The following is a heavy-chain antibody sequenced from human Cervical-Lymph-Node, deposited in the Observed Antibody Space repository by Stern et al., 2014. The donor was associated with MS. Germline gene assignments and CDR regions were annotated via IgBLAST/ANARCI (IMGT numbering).Heavy chain of an antibody. CDR2: IYHTGSV. Sequence: QLQLQESGPGLVKPSETLSLTCTVSGGSLRSYYWNWIRQAPGKGLEWPGFIYHTGSVNYNPSLSSRVAMSVDTSKNQFSLTVSSVTAADTAVYYCAREGEYCSGSRCYPFLDYWGQGTLVTVSS. J-gene: IGHJ4*02. D-gene: IGHD2-15*01. V-gene: IGHV4-59*01. CDR3: AREGEYCSGSRCYPFLDY. CDR1: GGSLRSYY.